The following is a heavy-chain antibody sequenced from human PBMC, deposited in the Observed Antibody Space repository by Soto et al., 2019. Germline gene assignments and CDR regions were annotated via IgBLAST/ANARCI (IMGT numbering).Heavy chain of an antibody. CDR2: INHSGST. J-gene: IGHJ4*02. CDR3: ARDKITGLFDY. Sequence: QVQLQQWGAGLLKPSETLSLTCAVYGGSFSGYYWTWIRQPPGTGLEWIGEINHSGSTNYNPSLKSRVTISVDTSQNQFSLKLTSVTAADTDVYYCARDKITGLFDYWGQGTLVTVSS. CDR1: GGSFSGYY. V-gene: IGHV4-34*01. D-gene: IGHD2-8*02.